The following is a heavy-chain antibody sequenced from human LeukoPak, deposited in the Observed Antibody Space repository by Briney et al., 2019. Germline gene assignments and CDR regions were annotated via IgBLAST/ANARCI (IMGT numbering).Heavy chain of an antibody. V-gene: IGHV3-11*01. D-gene: IGHD1-26*01. CDR2: ISNSGSTI. J-gene: IGHJ4*02. CDR3: ARVRGSYSTDY. Sequence: GGSLRLSCAVSGFTFSDYYMSWMRQAPGKGLEWVSYISNSGSTIHYADSVKGRFTISRDNAKNSLYLQMDSLRAEDTAVYYCARVRGSYSTDYWGQGTLVTVSS. CDR1: GFTFSDYY.